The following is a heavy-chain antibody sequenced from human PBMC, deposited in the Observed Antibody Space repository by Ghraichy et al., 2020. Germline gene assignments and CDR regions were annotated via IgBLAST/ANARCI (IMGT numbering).Heavy chain of an antibody. CDR3: VRLRGVLQWLSPSLMGV. Sequence: SETLSLTCTVSGAYISSNNYYWGWIRQHPGKGLEWIGSIFYSGSTHYNPSLQSRDTMSVNTSNNQLSLNLSSVTAADTAVYYCVRLRGVLQWLSPSLMGVWGQGTTVSVSS. V-gene: IGHV4-39*01. D-gene: IGHD3-3*01. CDR1: GAYISSNNYY. J-gene: IGHJ6*02. CDR2: IFYSGST.